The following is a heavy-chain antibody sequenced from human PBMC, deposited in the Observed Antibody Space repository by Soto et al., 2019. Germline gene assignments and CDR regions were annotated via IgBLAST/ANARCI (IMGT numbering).Heavy chain of an antibody. D-gene: IGHD3-22*01. Sequence: SVKVSCTAAGGTFSSYAISWVRQAPGQGLEWMGGIIPIFGTANYAQKFQGRVTITADESTSTAYMELSSLRSEDTAVYYCARVGYVDSSPRWKYYFDFSGQGLVLTVAS. CDR3: ARVGYVDSSPRWKYYFDF. CDR1: GGTFSSYA. V-gene: IGHV1-69*13. J-gene: IGHJ3*01. CDR2: IIPIFGTA.